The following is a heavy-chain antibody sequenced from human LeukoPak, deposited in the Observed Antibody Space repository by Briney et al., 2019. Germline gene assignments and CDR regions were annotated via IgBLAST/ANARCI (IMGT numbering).Heavy chain of an antibody. V-gene: IGHV3-30*02. CDR3: AKENGLIPGSFDY. CDR2: IRYDGSNK. J-gene: IGHJ4*02. CDR1: GFTFSRYS. Sequence: GGSLRLSCAASGFTFSRYSMNWVRQAPGKGLEWVAFIRYDGSNKYYADSVKGRFTISRDNSKNTLYLQMNSLRAEDTAVYYCAKENGLIPGSFDYWGQGTLVTVSS. D-gene: IGHD1-1*01.